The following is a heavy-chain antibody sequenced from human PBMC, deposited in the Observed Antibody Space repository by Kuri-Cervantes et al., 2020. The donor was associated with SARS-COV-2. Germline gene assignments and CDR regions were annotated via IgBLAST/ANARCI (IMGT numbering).Heavy chain of an antibody. CDR1: GFTVSSNY. J-gene: IGHJ6*02. CDR2: IYSGGST. D-gene: IGHD6-6*01. V-gene: IGHV3-66*01. Sequence: GESLKISCAASGFTVSSNYMSWVRQAPGKGLEWVSVIYSGGSTYYADSVKGRFTISRDNSKNTLYLQMNSLRAEDTAVYYCARDQGLYSSSSHPEGYYYGMDVWGQGTTVTVSS. CDR3: ARDQGLYSSSSHPEGYYYGMDV.